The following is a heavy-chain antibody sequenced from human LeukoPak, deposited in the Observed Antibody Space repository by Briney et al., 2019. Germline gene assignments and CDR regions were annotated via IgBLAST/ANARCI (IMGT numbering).Heavy chain of an antibody. CDR2: IYYSGST. J-gene: IGHJ4*02. CDR1: GGSISSGGYY. V-gene: IGHV4-31*03. CDR3: ARDYYDSSGVGYGFDY. Sequence: SETLSLTCTVSGGSISSGGYYWGWIRQHQGKGLEWIVYIYYSGSTYYNPSLKSRVTISVDTSKNQFSLKLSSVTAADTAVYYCARDYYDSSGVGYGFDYWGQGTLVTVSS. D-gene: IGHD3-22*01.